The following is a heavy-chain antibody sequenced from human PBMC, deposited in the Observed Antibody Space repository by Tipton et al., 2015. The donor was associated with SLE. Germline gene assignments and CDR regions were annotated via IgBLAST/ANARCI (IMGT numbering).Heavy chain of an antibody. D-gene: IGHD1-1*01. CDR1: GASVSSRSYY. CDR3: ARVLDVLDY. V-gene: IGHV4-61*02. CDR2: IYTDGFT. J-gene: IGHJ4*02. Sequence: TLSLTCTVSGASVSSRSYYWNWVRQPAGKGLEWIGRIYTDGFTYYNPSLESRVTISMDTSKNQFSLKLTSVTAADTAVYYCARVLDVLDYWGQGTLVTVSS.